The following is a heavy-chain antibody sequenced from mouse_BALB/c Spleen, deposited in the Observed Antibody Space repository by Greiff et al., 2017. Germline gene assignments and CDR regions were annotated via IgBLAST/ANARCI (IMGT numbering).Heavy chain of an antibody. CDR3: AFYDGYYRYFDY. J-gene: IGHJ2*01. Sequence: DVKLVESGGGLVKPGGSLKLSCAASGFTFSSYAMSWVRQTPEKRLEWVASISSGGSTYYPDSVKGRFTISRDNARNILYLQMSSLRSEDTAMYYCAFYDGYYRYFDYWGQGTTLTVSS. D-gene: IGHD2-3*01. CDR1: GFTFSSYA. CDR2: ISSGGST. V-gene: IGHV5-6-5*01.